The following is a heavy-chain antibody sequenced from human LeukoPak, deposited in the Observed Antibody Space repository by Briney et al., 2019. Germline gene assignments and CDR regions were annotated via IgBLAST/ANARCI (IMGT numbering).Heavy chain of an antibody. CDR3: ARHSAKIEYYFDY. CDR1: GYSFTSYW. CDR2: IYPGDYDT. V-gene: IGHV5-51*01. D-gene: IGHD1-26*01. Sequence: GESPKISCKGSGYSFTSYWIGWVRQMPGKGLEWMGIIYPGDYDTRYSPSFQGQVTISADKSISTAYLQWSNLKASDTAMYYCARHSAKIEYYFDYWGQGTLVTVSS. J-gene: IGHJ4*02.